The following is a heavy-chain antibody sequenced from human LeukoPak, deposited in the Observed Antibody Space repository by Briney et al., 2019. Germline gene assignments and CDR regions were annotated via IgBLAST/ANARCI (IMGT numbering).Heavy chain of an antibody. CDR1: GGSIGSYY. CDR2: IYYSGST. D-gene: IGHD7-27*01. CDR3: ARLPRLTGDIDY. Sequence: SETLSLACTVSGGSIGSYYWSWIRQPPGKGLEWIGSIYYSGSTYYNPSLKSRVTISVDTSKNQFSLKLSSVTAADTAVYYCARLPRLTGDIDYWGQGTLVTVSS. J-gene: IGHJ4*02. V-gene: IGHV4-39*01.